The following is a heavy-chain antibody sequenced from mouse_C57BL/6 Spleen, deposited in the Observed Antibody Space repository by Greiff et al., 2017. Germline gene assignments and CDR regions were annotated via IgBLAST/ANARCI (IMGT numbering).Heavy chain of an antibody. D-gene: IGHD1-1*01. J-gene: IGHJ2*01. CDR1: GFTFSDYG. CDR2: ISSGSSTI. V-gene: IGHV5-17*01. Sequence: EVQLKESGGGLVKPGGSLKLSCAASGFTFSDYGMHWVRQAPEKGLEWVAYISSGSSTIYYADTVKGRFTISRDNAKNTLFRQMTSLRSEDTAMYYCARGGTTVVASFDYWGQGTTLTVSS. CDR3: ARGGTTVVASFDY.